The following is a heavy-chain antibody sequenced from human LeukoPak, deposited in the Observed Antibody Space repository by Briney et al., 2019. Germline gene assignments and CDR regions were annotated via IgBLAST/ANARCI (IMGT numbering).Heavy chain of an antibody. Sequence: ASVRVSFKSSVYTFTNYDLNWVRQATGQGLEWMGLMNPNSGNTGYAQKFQGRVTMTRNTSISTAYMELSSLRSEDTAVYYCARPHCSSSDCHPPEWFDPWGQGTLVTVSS. J-gene: IGHJ5*02. CDR1: VYTFTNYD. CDR3: ARPHCSSSDCHPPEWFDP. D-gene: IGHD2-2*01. V-gene: IGHV1-8*01. CDR2: MNPNSGNT.